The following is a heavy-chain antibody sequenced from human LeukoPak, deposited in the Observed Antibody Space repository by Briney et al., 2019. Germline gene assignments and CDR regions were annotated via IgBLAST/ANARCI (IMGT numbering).Heavy chain of an antibody. J-gene: IGHJ5*02. CDR3: AKVQNEVVPIAMRGWFDP. Sequence: RGSVKVSCKASGGTFSSYAISWVRQAPGQGLEWMGGVMPMFNTSNYAQKFQGRVTITADENTSTVYMELSSLRSEDTAVYYCAKVQNEVVPIAMRGWFDPWGQGTLVAVSS. D-gene: IGHD2-2*01. CDR2: VMPMFNTS. CDR1: GGTFSSYA. V-gene: IGHV1-69*13.